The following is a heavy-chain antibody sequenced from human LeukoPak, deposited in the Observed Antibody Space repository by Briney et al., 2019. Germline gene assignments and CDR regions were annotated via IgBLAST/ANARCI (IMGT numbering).Heavy chain of an antibody. CDR2: IYYSGST. Sequence: SETLSLTCTVSGGSISSYYWSWIRQPPGKGLEWIGYIYYSGSTNYNPSLKSRVTMSVDTSKNQFSLKLSSVTAADTAVYYCARDNISGGSGSYYKYWGQGTLVTVSS. V-gene: IGHV4-59*12. D-gene: IGHD3-10*01. CDR1: GGSISSYY. CDR3: ARDNISGGSGSYYKY. J-gene: IGHJ4*02.